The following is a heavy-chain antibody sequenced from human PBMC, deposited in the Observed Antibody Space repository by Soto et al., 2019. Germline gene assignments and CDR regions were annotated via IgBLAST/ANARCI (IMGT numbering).Heavy chain of an antibody. CDR1: GGTFSSYA. D-gene: IGHD2-8*01. V-gene: IGHV1-69*12. J-gene: IGHJ4*02. Sequence: QVQLVQSGAEVKKPGSSVKVSCKASGGTFSSYAISWVRQAPGQGLEWMGGIIPIFGTANYAQKFQGRVTITADESTSTAYMELSSLRSEDTAVYYCARDKDCNNGVCRYYFDYWGQGTLVTVSS. CDR2: IIPIFGTA. CDR3: ARDKDCNNGVCRYYFDY.